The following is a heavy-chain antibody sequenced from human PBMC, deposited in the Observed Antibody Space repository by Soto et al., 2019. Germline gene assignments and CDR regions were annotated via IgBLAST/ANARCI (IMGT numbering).Heavy chain of an antibody. J-gene: IGHJ6*03. V-gene: IGHV4-34*01. CDR2: INHSGST. D-gene: IGHD2-2*01. Sequence: SETLSLTCAVYGGSFSGYYWSWIRQPPGKGLEWIGEINHSGSTNYNPSLKSRVTISVDTSKNQFSLKLSSVTAADTAVYYCARETRTNIVVVPAAGHRASYYMDVWGKGTTVTVSS. CDR1: GGSFSGYY. CDR3: ARETRTNIVVVPAAGHRASYYMDV.